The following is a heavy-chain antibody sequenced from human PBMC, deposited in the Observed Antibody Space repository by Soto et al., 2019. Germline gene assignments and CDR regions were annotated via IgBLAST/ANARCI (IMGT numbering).Heavy chain of an antibody. J-gene: IGHJ6*03. Sequence: SETLSLTCAVYGGSFSGYYWNWIRQPPGKGLEWIGEINHSGSTNYNPSLKSRVTISVDTSKNQFSLKLSSVTAADTAVYYCARVVVPAANSNYYYYYMDVWGKGITVTVSS. D-gene: IGHD2-2*01. CDR2: INHSGST. CDR1: GGSFSGYY. CDR3: ARVVVPAANSNYYYYYMDV. V-gene: IGHV4-34*01.